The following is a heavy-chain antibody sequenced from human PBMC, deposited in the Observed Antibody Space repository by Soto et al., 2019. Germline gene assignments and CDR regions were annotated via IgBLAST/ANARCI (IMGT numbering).Heavy chain of an antibody. Sequence: GASVKVSCKASGGTFSSYAISWVRQAPGQGLEWMGGIIPIFGTANYAQKFQGRVTITADESTSTAYMELSSLRSEDTAVYYCASYGSGSYYNSYLDYWGQGTLVTVSS. CDR2: IIPIFGTA. CDR1: GGTFSSYA. J-gene: IGHJ4*02. D-gene: IGHD3-10*01. V-gene: IGHV1-69*13. CDR3: ASYGSGSYYNSYLDY.